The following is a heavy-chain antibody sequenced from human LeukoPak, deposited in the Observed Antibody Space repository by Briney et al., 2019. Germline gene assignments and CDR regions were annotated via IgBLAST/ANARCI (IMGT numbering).Heavy chain of an antibody. V-gene: IGHV4-39*01. J-gene: IGHJ5*02. CDR3: ARRRDIVVVPAAIQYLFDP. Sequence: PSETLSRTCTVSGGSISSSSYYWGWIRQPPGKGLEWIGSIYYSGSTYYNPSLKSRVTISVDTSKNQFSLKLSSVTAADTAVYYCARRRDIVVVPAAIQYLFDPWGQGTLVTVSS. D-gene: IGHD2-2*02. CDR2: IYYSGST. CDR1: GGSISSSSYY.